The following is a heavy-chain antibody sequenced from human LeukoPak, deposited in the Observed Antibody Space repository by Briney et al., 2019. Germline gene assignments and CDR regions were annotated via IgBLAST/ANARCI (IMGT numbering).Heavy chain of an antibody. Sequence: SVKVSCKASGGAFSSYAISWVRQAPGQGLEWMGRIIPSLGITSSAQRFQGRVTITADKSTSTAYMELSRLRSDDTAVYYCARDFSYDSSGYDFDYWGQGTLVTVSS. CDR3: ARDFSYDSSGYDFDY. CDR1: GGAFSSYA. V-gene: IGHV1-69*04. CDR2: IIPSLGIT. D-gene: IGHD3-22*01. J-gene: IGHJ4*02.